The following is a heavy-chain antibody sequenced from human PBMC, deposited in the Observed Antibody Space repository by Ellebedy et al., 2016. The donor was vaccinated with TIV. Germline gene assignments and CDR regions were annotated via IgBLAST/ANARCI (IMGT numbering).Heavy chain of an antibody. CDR2: TNPSTDST. D-gene: IGHD1-26*01. J-gene: IGHJ4*02. Sequence: ASVKVSXKASGYTFTAYYVHRVRQAPGQGLEWMGITNPSTDSTTYAQKFQGRVTMTRDTSTSTVYMDLSSLRSEDTAVYYCARGYYSGSFPLDYWGQGTLVTVSS. V-gene: IGHV1-46*03. CDR1: GYTFTAYY. CDR3: ARGYYSGSFPLDY.